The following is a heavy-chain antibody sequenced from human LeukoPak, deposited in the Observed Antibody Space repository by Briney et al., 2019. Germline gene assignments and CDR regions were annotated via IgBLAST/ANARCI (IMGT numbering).Heavy chain of an antibody. Sequence: SETLSLTCTVTGGSIKDNNYYWGWVRQTPGKGLEWIGSMSYSGTTWYNPSLKSRVIISADTSKNQFSLRLTSVTASDTAVYYCANRGIYGYFNYWGQGTQVTVSS. J-gene: IGHJ4*02. CDR2: MSYSGTT. V-gene: IGHV4-39*01. D-gene: IGHD3-10*01. CDR3: ANRGIYGYFNY. CDR1: GGSIKDNNYY.